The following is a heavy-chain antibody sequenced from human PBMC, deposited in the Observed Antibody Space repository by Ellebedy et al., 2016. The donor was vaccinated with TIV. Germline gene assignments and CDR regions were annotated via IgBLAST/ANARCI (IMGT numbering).Heavy chain of an antibody. CDR3: ARTETYYYDSSGYSPFDY. CDR1: GYTFTSYG. V-gene: IGHV1-18*04. CDR2: ISAYNGNT. D-gene: IGHD3-22*01. Sequence: ASVKVSCKASGYTFTSYGISWVRQAPGQGLEWMGWISAYNGNTNYAQKLQGRVTMTTDTSTSTAYMELRSLRSDDTAVYYCARTETYYYDSSGYSPFDYWGQGTLVTVSS. J-gene: IGHJ4*02.